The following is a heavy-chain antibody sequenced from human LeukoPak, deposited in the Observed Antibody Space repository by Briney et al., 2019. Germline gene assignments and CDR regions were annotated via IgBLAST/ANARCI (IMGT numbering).Heavy chain of an antibody. V-gene: IGHV4-30-2*01. CDR3: ARGDYTSPYYFDY. Sequence: PSETLSLTCAVSGDSISSGGYSWSWIRQPPGKGLEWIGYIYHSGSTYYNPSLKSRVTISVDRSKNQFSLKLSSVTAADTAVYYCARGDYTSPYYFDYWGQGTLVTVSS. D-gene: IGHD4-11*01. J-gene: IGHJ4*02. CDR1: GDSISSGGYS. CDR2: IYHSGST.